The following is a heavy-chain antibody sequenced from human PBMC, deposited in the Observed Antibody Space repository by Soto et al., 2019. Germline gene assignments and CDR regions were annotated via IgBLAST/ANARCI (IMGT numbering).Heavy chain of an antibody. Sequence: DAQLLESGGGLVQPGGSPRLSCAASGFTFSSYAMSWVRQAPGKGLEWVTTISGSGITTYYADSVKGRFTISRDNSKDTLYLQMSSLRAEDTAVYYCAKSTTVVADWFDPWGQGTLVTVSS. V-gene: IGHV3-23*01. J-gene: IGHJ5*02. CDR2: ISGSGITT. D-gene: IGHD2-2*01. CDR1: GFTFSSYA. CDR3: AKSTTVVADWFDP.